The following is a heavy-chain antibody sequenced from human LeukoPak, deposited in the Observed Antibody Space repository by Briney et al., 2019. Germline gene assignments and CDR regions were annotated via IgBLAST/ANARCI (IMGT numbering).Heavy chain of an antibody. CDR3: GYFGSENSYTPDS. V-gene: IGHV3-30*04. D-gene: IGHD3-10*01. CDR1: GTTFSRNA. J-gene: IGHJ5*01. CDR2: ISYDGSNK. Sequence: QPGRSLRLSCAASGTTFSRNAIHWVRQAPGKGLEWVAVISYDGSNKYYADSVKGRFTISRDNSKDTLYLQMNSLGTGDTAVYYCGYFGSENSYTPDSWGQGTLVTVSS.